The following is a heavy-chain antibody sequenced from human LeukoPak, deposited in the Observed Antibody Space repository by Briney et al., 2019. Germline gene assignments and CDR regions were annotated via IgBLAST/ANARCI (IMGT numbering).Heavy chain of an antibody. CDR2: IDSDGSST. CDR3: ARDSIAEVGDFDY. V-gene: IGHV3-74*01. J-gene: IGHJ4*02. Sequence: GGSLRLSCAASGFTFSSYWMHWVRQAPGKGLVWVSRIDSDGSSTSYADSVKGRFTISRDNAKNTLYLQMNSLRAEDTAVYYCARDSIAEVGDFDYWGQGTLVTVSS. CDR1: GFTFSSYW. D-gene: IGHD6-13*01.